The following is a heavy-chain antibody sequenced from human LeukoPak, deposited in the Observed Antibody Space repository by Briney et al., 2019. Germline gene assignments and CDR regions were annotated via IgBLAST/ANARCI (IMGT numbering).Heavy chain of an antibody. D-gene: IGHD2-21*01. CDR1: GYTFTGYY. CDR3: ARSKPEGILWWRNWFDP. Sequence: ASVKVSCKASGYTFTGYYMHWVRQAPGQGLEWMGWINPNSGGTNYAQKFQGRVTMTRDTSISTAYMELSRLRSDDTAVYYCARSKPEGILWWRNWFDPWGQGTLVTVSS. CDR2: INPNSGGT. J-gene: IGHJ5*02. V-gene: IGHV1-2*02.